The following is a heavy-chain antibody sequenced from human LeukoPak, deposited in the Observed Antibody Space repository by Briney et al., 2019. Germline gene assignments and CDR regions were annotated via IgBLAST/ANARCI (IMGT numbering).Heavy chain of an antibody. Sequence: ASVTVSCTASGYTFTSYAMNWVRQAPGQGLEWMGWINTNTGNPTYAQGFTGRFVFSLDTSVSTAYLQICSLKAEDTAVYYCARDLDHYTAMVTTGLGGFDPWGQGTLVTVSS. D-gene: IGHD5-18*01. V-gene: IGHV7-4-1*01. CDR2: INTNTGNP. CDR3: ARDLDHYTAMVTTGLGGFDP. J-gene: IGHJ5*02. CDR1: GYTFTSYA.